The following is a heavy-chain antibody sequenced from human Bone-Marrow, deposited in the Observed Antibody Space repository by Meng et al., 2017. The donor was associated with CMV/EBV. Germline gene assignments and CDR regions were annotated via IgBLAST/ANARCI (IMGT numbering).Heavy chain of an antibody. Sequence: GALRLSCAVYGGSFSGYYWSWIRQPPGKGLEWSGEINHSGSTNYNPSLKSRVTISVDTSKNQFSLKLNSVTAADTAVYYCARAGLVVVITRLLYGLDVWGQGTTVTVSS. CDR1: GGSFSGYY. CDR2: INHSGST. CDR3: ARAGLVVVITRLLYGLDV. J-gene: IGHJ6*02. V-gene: IGHV4-34*01. D-gene: IGHD3-22*01.